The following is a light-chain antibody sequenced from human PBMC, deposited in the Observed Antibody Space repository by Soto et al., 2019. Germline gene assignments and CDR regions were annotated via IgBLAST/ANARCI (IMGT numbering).Light chain of an antibody. CDR2: DGS. V-gene: IGKV1-33*01. CDR3: QQYEKGRLT. CDR1: QDISNY. J-gene: IGKJ4*01. Sequence: DIQMTQSPSSLSASVGDRVTITCQASQDISNYLNWYQQKPGEAPKLLISDGSNLETGVPSRFSGSGSGTHFTFTISSLQPEDFATYHCQQYEKGRLTFGGGTKVDIK.